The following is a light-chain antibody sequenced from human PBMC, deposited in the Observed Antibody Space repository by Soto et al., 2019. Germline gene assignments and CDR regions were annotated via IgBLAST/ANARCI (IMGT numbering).Light chain of an antibody. CDR3: QQYSHWPT. CDR2: GAS. V-gene: IGKV3-15*01. Sequence: EVVMTQSPATLSVSPGERATLSCRASQSVSTNLAWYQQRPGQAPRLLIYGASTRASGFPARFSGSGSGTDFILTISSLQSEDFAVYYCQQYSHWPTFGQGTKGEIK. J-gene: IGKJ1*01. CDR1: QSVSTN.